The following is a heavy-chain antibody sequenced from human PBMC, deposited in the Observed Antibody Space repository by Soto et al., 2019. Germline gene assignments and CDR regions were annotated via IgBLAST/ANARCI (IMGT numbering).Heavy chain of an antibody. D-gene: IGHD2-15*01. V-gene: IGHV1-18*01. CDR1: GYSFTSYG. CDR2: ISAYNGNT. Sequence: ASVKVSFKASGYSFTSYGISWVRQAPGQGLEWMGWISAYNGNTNYAQKLQGRVTMTTDTSTSTAYMELRSLRSDDTALYYCARGYCSGGSCYPFDYWGQGTLVTVSS. CDR3: ARGYCSGGSCYPFDY. J-gene: IGHJ4*02.